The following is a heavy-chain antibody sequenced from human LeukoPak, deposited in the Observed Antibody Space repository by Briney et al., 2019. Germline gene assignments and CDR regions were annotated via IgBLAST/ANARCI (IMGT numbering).Heavy chain of an antibody. CDR3: ASSTSSGYYYGDY. Sequence: SVKVSCKASGGTFSSYAISWVRQAPGQGLEWMGGIIPIFGTANYAQKFQGRVTITANESTSTAYMELSSLRSEDTAVYYCASSTSSGYYYGDYWGQGTLVTVSS. CDR1: GGTFSSYA. CDR2: IIPIFGTA. J-gene: IGHJ4*02. V-gene: IGHV1-69*13. D-gene: IGHD3-22*01.